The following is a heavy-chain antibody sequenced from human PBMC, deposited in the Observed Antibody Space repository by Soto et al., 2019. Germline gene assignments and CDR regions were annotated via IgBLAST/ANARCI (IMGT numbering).Heavy chain of an antibody. V-gene: IGHV3-72*01. CDR2: IRKKARIYTT. CDR3: ARISTTSYFDF. CDR1: GFTFSDHY. Sequence: EVQLVESGGGLVQPGGSLRLSCAASGFTFSDHYMDWVRQAPGKGLEWVGRIRKKARIYTTEYAASVKGRFTISRDDSKNSMYLQMNSLKTEDTAVYFCARISTTSYFDFWGHGTLVTVSS. J-gene: IGHJ4*01.